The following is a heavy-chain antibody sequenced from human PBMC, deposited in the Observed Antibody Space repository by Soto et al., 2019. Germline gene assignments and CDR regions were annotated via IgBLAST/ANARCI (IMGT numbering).Heavy chain of an antibody. J-gene: IGHJ5*02. CDR1: GGSVGSGSYY. CDR2: IYYSGST. Sequence: SETLSLTCTVSGGSVGSGSYYWSWIRQPPGKGLEWIGYIYYSGSTNYNPSLKSRVTISVDTSKNQFSLKLSSVTAADTAVYYCAREEDSSGYYYGGNWFDPWGQGTLVTVSS. CDR3: AREEDSSGYYYGGNWFDP. V-gene: IGHV4-61*01. D-gene: IGHD3-22*01.